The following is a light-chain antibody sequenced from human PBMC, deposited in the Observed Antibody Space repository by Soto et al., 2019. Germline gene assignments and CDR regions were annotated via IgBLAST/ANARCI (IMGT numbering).Light chain of an antibody. V-gene: IGKV3-20*01. J-gene: IGKJ4*01. CDR3: QQYGSLPLT. Sequence: EIMLTQSPGTLSVSPGERATLSCRASQISSSNLAWYQQKPGQAPRLLIYGAFGASSRATGIPDRFSASGSGTDFALTISRLEPEDFAVYYCQQYGSLPLTFGGGTKVDIK. CDR2: GAFGAS. CDR1: QISSSN.